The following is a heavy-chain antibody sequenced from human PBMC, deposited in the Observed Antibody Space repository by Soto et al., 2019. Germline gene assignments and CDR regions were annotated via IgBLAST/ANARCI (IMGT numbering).Heavy chain of an antibody. CDR1: GYTFTSYG. CDR2: ISAYNGNT. Sequence: ASVKVSCKASGYTFTSYGISWVRQAPGQGLEWMGWISAYNGNTNYAQKLQGRVTMTTDTSTSTAYMELRSLRSDDTAVYYCARDDPVEYSSSSGPNYWGQGTLVTVSS. D-gene: IGHD6-6*01. CDR3: ARDDPVEYSSSSGPNY. J-gene: IGHJ4*02. V-gene: IGHV1-18*04.